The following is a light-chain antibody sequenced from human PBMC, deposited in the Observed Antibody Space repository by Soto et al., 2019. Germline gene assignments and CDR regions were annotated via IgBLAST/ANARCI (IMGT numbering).Light chain of an antibody. Sequence: ETVLTQSPGTLSLSPGERATLSCRASQSVGSSYLSWYQQKPGQAPRLLIYGSSSRATGIPDRFSGSGSGTDFPLTISRLEPEDFPVYYCQQYCSSITFGPGTKVDIK. CDR3: QQYCSSIT. CDR1: QSVGSSY. CDR2: GSS. V-gene: IGKV3-20*01. J-gene: IGKJ3*01.